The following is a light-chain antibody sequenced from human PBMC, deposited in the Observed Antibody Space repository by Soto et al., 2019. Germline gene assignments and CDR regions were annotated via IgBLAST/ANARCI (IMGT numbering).Light chain of an antibody. CDR3: QSYDKSLSASV. CDR1: GTSIGAGYD. CDR2: GST. J-gene: IGLJ1*01. V-gene: IGLV1-40*01. Sequence: QSVLTQPPSVSGAPGQRVTISCTGSGTSIGAGYDVHWYQQLPGTAPKLLIYGSTNRPSGVPDRFSGSKSGTSASLAITGLHIEDEADYYCQSYDKSLSASVFGTGIKVIV.